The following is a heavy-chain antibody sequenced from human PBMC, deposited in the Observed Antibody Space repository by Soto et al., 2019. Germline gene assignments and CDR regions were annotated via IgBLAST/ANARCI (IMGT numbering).Heavy chain of an antibody. V-gene: IGHV4-34*01. J-gene: IGHJ4*02. Sequence: QVQLQQWGAGILKPSETLSLACAVYSGSFRGYSWTLIRLLPGRGLEWMGDVSHRGTTNYNPSLKSRVSISGDTSKNQFSLKLNSVTAADTGLYYCARGARPGTQLVITSATAQYFDCWGQGTPVTVSS. CDR1: SGSFRGYS. D-gene: IGHD1-1*01. CDR3: ARGARPGTQLVITSATAQYFDC. CDR2: VSHRGTT.